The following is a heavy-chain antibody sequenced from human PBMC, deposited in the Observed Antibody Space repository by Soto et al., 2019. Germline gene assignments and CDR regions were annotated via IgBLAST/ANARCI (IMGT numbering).Heavy chain of an antibody. CDR3: VRGLKWEPHGWFDP. D-gene: IGHD1-26*01. J-gene: IGHJ5*02. CDR2: ISYDGSNK. CDR1: GFAFSSYA. Sequence: QVQLVESGGGVVQPGRSLRLSCAASGFAFSSYAMHWVRQVPGKGLEWVAVISYDGSNKYYADSVKGRFTISRDNSKNTLYLQMNSLRAEDTAVYYCVRGLKWEPHGWFDPWGQGTLVTVSS. V-gene: IGHV3-30-3*01.